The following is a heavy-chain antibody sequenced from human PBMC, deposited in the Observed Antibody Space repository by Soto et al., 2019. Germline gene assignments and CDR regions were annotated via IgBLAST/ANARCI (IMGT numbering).Heavy chain of an antibody. Sequence: GWSLRLSCAASGFTFSSYAMSWVRQAPGKGLEWVSAISGSGGSTYYADSVKGRFTISRDNSKNTLYLQMNSLRAEDTAVYYCARDLAKVYYDILAGYYNGAYYGMDVWGQGTTVTVSS. D-gene: IGHD3-9*01. CDR1: GFTFSSYA. J-gene: IGHJ6*02. CDR3: ARDLAKVYYDILAGYYNGAYYGMDV. CDR2: ISGSGGST. V-gene: IGHV3-23*01.